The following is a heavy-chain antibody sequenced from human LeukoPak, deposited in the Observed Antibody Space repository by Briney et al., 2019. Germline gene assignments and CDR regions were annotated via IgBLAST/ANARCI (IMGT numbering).Heavy chain of an antibody. CDR3: ARDSEPPLAAVAGNDY. CDR1: GGTFSSYA. V-gene: IGHV1-69*04. D-gene: IGHD6-19*01. Sequence: SVKVSCKASGGTFSSYAISWVRQAPGQGLEWMGRIIPILGIANYAQEFQGRVTITADKSTSTAYMELSSLRSEDTAVYYCARDSEPPLAAVAGNDYWGQGTLVTVSS. J-gene: IGHJ4*02. CDR2: IIPILGIA.